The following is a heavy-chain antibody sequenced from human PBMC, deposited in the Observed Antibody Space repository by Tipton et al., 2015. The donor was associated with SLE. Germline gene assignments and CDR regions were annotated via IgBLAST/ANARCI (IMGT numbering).Heavy chain of an antibody. CDR1: GGSISSYY. D-gene: IGHD3-3*01. CDR2: IYNSATT. J-gene: IGHJ3*01. V-gene: IGHV4-59*01. CDR3: ARRFWCGYDAFDV. Sequence: TLSLTCNVSGGSISSYYWGWLRQPPGEGLEWIGYIYNSATTNYSPSLKSRVTMSLDTSKNQFSLTLSSVTAADTAVYYCARRFWCGYDAFDVLGQGTVVTVSS.